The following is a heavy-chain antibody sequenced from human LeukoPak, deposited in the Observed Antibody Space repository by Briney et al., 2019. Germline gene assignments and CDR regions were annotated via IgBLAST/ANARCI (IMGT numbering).Heavy chain of an antibody. V-gene: IGHV3-48*03. Sequence: GGSLRLSCAASGFTFSSYEMNWVRQAPGKGLEWVSYISSSGSTIYYADSVKGRFTISRDNSKNTLYLQMNSLRVEDTAVYNCAKGLISGYYYHAFDIWGQGTMVTVSS. D-gene: IGHD3-22*01. CDR1: GFTFSSYE. J-gene: IGHJ3*02. CDR3: AKGLISGYYYHAFDI. CDR2: ISSSGSTI.